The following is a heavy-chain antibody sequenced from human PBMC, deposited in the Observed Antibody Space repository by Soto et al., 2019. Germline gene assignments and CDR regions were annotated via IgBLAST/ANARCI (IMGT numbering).Heavy chain of an antibody. J-gene: IGHJ4*02. CDR2: VYYSGST. CDR3: ARYIRFSDYVDS. Sequence: QLQLQESGPGLVKPSEALSLTCTVSGGSISGSSYFWVWIRQPPEKGLEWIGTVYYSGSTYYHLSLRSRVILSIDMSKTQFSLRLSSVTVSDTAVYYCARYIRFSDYVDSWGQGALVTVSS. D-gene: IGHD3-3*01. CDR1: GGSISGSSYF. V-gene: IGHV4-39*01.